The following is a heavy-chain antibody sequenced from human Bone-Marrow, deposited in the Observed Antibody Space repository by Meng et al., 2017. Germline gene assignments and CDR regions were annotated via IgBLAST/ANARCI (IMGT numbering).Heavy chain of an antibody. CDR2: IYHDGST. CDR1: GASISSSHW. CDR3: ARAAYDIWSGYAP. J-gene: IGHJ5*02. V-gene: IGHV4-4*02. D-gene: IGHD3-3*01. Sequence: QVQRQEAGPGRVKPSGTLSLTCAGAGASISSSHWWGWVRQPPGKGLEWIGEIYHDGSTNYTPSLKSRVTISVDKSKNQFSLKLSSVTAADTAVYYCARAAYDIWSGYAPWGQGSLVTVSS.